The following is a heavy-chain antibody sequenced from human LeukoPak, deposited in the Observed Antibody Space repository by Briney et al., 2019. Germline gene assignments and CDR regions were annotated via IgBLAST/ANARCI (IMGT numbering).Heavy chain of an antibody. J-gene: IGHJ5*02. CDR1: GGSISSYY. D-gene: IGHD6-13*01. Sequence: SETLSLTCTVSGGSISSYYWSWIRQPAGKGLEWIGRIYTSGSTNYNPSLKSRVTMSVDTSKNQFSLKLSSVTAADTAVYYCARDRYSSSWYRGRDGFDPWGQGTLVTVSS. V-gene: IGHV4-4*07. CDR2: IYTSGST. CDR3: ARDRYSSSWYRGRDGFDP.